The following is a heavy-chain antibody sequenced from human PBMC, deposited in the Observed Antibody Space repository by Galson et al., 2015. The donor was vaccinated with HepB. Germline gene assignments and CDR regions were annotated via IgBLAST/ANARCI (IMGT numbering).Heavy chain of an antibody. D-gene: IGHD2-21*02. Sequence: SVKVSCKASGYTFTSYYMHWVRQAPGQGLEWMGIINPSGGSTSYAQKFQGRVTMTRDTSTSTVYMELSSLRSEDTAVYYCAREGVVVTAIDYYYGMDVWGQGTTFTVSS. CDR2: INPSGGST. CDR3: AREGVVVTAIDYYYGMDV. CDR1: GYTFTSYY. J-gene: IGHJ6*02. V-gene: IGHV1-46*01.